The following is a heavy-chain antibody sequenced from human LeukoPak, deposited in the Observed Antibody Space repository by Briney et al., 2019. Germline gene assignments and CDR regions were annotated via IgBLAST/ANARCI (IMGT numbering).Heavy chain of an antibody. CDR2: ISTSSSYI. Sequence: KTGGSLRLSCAASGFTFSSYSMNWVRQAPGKGLEWVSFISTSSSYIHNADSVKGRFTISRDNAENSLYLQMNSLRAEDTAVYYCARAAIAAARIYYYMDVWGKGITVTVSS. CDR3: ARAAIAAARIYYYMDV. V-gene: IGHV3-21*01. D-gene: IGHD6-13*01. CDR1: GFTFSSYS. J-gene: IGHJ6*03.